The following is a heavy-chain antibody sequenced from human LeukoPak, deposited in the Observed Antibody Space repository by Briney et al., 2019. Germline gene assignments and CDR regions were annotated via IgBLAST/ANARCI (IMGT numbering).Heavy chain of an antibody. D-gene: IGHD3-10*01. J-gene: IGHJ4*02. V-gene: IGHV4-61*01. Sequence: PSETLSHTCTVSGGSFSSGSYYWRWIRQPPGKGLEWIGNHYYSGSSNYHPSRKSPIPIHMTTSKNHFSMNLSSVTAADTAVYDCARASGGSWFGNHPYYFDYWGQGTLVTVSS. CDR1: GGSFSSGSYY. CDR2: HYYSGSS. CDR3: ARASGGSWFGNHPYYFDY.